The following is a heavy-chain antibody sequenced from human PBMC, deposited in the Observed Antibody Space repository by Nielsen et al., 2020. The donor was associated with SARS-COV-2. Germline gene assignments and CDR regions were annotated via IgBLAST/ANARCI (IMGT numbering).Heavy chain of an antibody. CDR1: GYTFTAYA. CDR3: ATAPAAIRSNWFDP. D-gene: IGHD2-2*01. Sequence: ASVKVSCKASGYTFTAYAIHWVRQAPGQRLEWMGWIDTDIGNTKYSPKFQGRVTINRDTSATTAYMELSSLRSEDTAVYYCATAPAAIRSNWFDPWGQGTLVTVSS. J-gene: IGHJ5*02. CDR2: IDTDIGNT. V-gene: IGHV1-3*04.